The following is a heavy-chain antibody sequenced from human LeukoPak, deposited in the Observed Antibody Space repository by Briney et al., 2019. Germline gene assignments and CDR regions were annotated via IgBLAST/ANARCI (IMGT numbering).Heavy chain of an antibody. Sequence: PSVTLSLTCTVSGGSISSYYWSWIRQPAGKGLEWVGRIYSGGSTNYIPSLKRRVTMSVDSSNNQFSLKLSSVTAADTAVFYCARENTGSYREFDYWGQGTLVTVSS. J-gene: IGHJ4*02. V-gene: IGHV4-4*07. CDR1: GGSISSYY. D-gene: IGHD1-26*01. CDR2: IYSGGST. CDR3: ARENTGSYREFDY.